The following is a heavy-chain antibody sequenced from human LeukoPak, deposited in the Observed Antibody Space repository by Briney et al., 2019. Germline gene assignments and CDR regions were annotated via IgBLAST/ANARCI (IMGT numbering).Heavy chain of an antibody. CDR2: MSYGGQNE. CDR1: GLTFSGYD. V-gene: IGHV3-30*18. Sequence: GGSLRLSCAASGLTFSGYDMHWVRQAPGKWPEWVAVMSYGGQNERYADSVKGRFTVSRDNSKNTLFLQMNSLRAEDTAVYYCAKDGGLWVSAHWGDSWGRGTLVTVSS. J-gene: IGHJ4*02. CDR3: AKDGGLWVSAHWGDS. D-gene: IGHD7-27*01.